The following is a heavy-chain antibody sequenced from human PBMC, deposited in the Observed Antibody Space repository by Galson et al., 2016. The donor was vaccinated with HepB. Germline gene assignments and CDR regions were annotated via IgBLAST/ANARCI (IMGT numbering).Heavy chain of an antibody. D-gene: IGHD3-16*01. J-gene: IGHJ4*02. V-gene: IGHV3-73*01. CDR2: IRSKTNNYAT. CDR1: GFTFSGSV. Sequence: FLRLSCAASGFTFSGSVMHWVRQASGKGLEWVGQIRSKTNNYATRYAASVKGRFIISRDDSENTAYLQMNSLKTEDTAVYYGTRLGGGPHGVDYWGRGTLVTVSS. CDR3: TRLGGGPHGVDY.